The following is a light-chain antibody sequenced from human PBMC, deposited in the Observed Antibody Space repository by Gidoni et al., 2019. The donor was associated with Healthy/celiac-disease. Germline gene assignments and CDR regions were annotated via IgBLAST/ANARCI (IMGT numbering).Light chain of an antibody. V-gene: IGKV1-5*03. CDR3: QQYNSYPFT. Sequence: DIQMTQSPSTLSASVGDRVTITCRASQCSSSWFAWYQQKPGKAPKLLIYNASILESGVPSRFSGSGSGTDFTLTISSLQPDDFATYYCQQYNSYPFTFGQGTKLEIK. CDR1: QCSSSW. J-gene: IGKJ2*01. CDR2: NAS.